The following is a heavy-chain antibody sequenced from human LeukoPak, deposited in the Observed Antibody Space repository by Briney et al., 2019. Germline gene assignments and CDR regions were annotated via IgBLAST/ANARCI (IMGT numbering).Heavy chain of an antibody. CDR3: ARGSSSWRYHDY. CDR2: IYYSGST. V-gene: IGHV4-39*07. CDR1: GGSISSSSYY. D-gene: IGHD6-13*01. Sequence: PSETLSLTCTVSGGSISSSSYYWGWIRQPPGKGLEWIGSIYYSGSTYYNPSLKSRVTISVDTSKNQFSLKLSSVTAADTAVYYCARGSSSWRYHDYWGQGTLVTVSS. J-gene: IGHJ4*02.